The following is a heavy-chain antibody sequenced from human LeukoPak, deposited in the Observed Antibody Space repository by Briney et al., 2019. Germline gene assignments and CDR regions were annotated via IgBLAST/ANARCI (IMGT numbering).Heavy chain of an antibody. CDR3: ARGNYHAVDV. Sequence: AGGSLRLSCAASGFTFSNYWMHWVRHTPGEGLVCVSLIKGDGSSTTYADSVKGRFTISRDNAKNTVYLQMNSLRAEDTAVYYCARGNYHAVDVWGQGTTVTVSS. CDR2: IKGDGSST. J-gene: IGHJ6*02. V-gene: IGHV3-74*01. CDR1: GFTFSNYW.